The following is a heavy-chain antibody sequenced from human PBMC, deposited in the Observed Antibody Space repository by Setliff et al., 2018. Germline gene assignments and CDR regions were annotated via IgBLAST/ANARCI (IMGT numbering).Heavy chain of an antibody. CDR3: ARERYFDWFFED. CDR1: GGSLTSGSFY. CDR2: IHASGSP. D-gene: IGHD3-9*01. Sequence: LSLTCTVSGGSLTSGSFYWSWIRQPAGKKLEWIGRIHASGSPDYNPSFKSRVTISRDTSTNQFSLKLGSVTAADTAVYYCARERYFDWFFEDWGHGTLVTVSS. V-gene: IGHV4-61*02. J-gene: IGHJ4*01.